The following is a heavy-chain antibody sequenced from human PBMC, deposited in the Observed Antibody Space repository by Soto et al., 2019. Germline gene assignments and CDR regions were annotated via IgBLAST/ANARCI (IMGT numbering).Heavy chain of an antibody. CDR3: ARSVGDYYYGMDV. CDR2: FYYSGST. Sequence: PSETLSLTCAVSGGSISSYYWSWTRQPPGKGLEWIGNFYYSGSTNYNPSLRSRVTISVDASKNQFSVKVSSVTATDTAVYYCARSVGDYYYGMDVWGQGTTVTVSS. V-gene: IGHV4-59*08. CDR1: GGSISSYY. J-gene: IGHJ6*02. D-gene: IGHD1-26*01.